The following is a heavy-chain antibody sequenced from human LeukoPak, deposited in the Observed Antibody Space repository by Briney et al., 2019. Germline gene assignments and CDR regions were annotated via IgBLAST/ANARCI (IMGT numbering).Heavy chain of an antibody. J-gene: IGHJ4*02. CDR2: IDSSSSTI. D-gene: IGHD3-10*01. CDR1: GFTFSSYS. V-gene: IGHV3-48*01. Sequence: GGSLRLSCAASGFTFSSYSMNWVRQAPGKGLEWLSYIDSSSSTIYYADSVKGRFTISRDNAKNSLYLQMNSLRAEDTAVYYCANDLPYYGSGSYPDYWGQGTLVTVSS. CDR3: ANDLPYYGSGSYPDY.